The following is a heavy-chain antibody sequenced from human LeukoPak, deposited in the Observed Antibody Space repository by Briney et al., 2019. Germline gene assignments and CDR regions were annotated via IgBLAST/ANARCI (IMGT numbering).Heavy chain of an antibody. Sequence: PSQTLSLTCAVSGGSISSGGYSWSWIRQPPGKGLEWIGYIYHSGSTYYNPSLKSRVTISVDRSKNQFSLKLSSVTAADTAVYYCARGHDSSGPFDYWGQGTLVTVSS. CDR1: GGSISSGGYS. CDR3: ARGHDSSGPFDY. CDR2: IYHSGST. J-gene: IGHJ4*02. V-gene: IGHV4-30-2*01. D-gene: IGHD3-22*01.